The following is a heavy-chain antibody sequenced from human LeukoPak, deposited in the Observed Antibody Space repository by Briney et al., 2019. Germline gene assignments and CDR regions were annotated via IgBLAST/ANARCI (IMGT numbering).Heavy chain of an antibody. CDR2: IYYSGST. D-gene: IGHD2-21*02. CDR1: GGSISSGDYY. CDR3: ARGRVCGGDCYPYYFDY. Sequence: SETLSLTCTVSGGSISSGDYYWSWIRQPPGKGLEWIGYIYYSGSTYYNPSLKSRVTISVDTSKNQFSLKLSSVTAADAAVYYCARGRVCGGDCYPYYFDYWGQGTLVTVSS. V-gene: IGHV4-30-4*01. J-gene: IGHJ4*02.